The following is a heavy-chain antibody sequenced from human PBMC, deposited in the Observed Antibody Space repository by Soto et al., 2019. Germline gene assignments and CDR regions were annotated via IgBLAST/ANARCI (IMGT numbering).Heavy chain of an antibody. D-gene: IGHD6-13*01. CDR3: AKDLSSKQQLVLDWYFDL. J-gene: IGHJ2*01. Sequence: EVQLLESGGGLVQPGGSLRLSCAASGFTFSSYAMSWVRQAPGKGLEWVSAISGSGGSTYYADSVKGRFTISRDNSKNTLYLQMNSLGAEDTAVYYCAKDLSSKQQLVLDWYFDLWGRGTLVTVSS. CDR2: ISGSGGST. CDR1: GFTFSSYA. V-gene: IGHV3-23*01.